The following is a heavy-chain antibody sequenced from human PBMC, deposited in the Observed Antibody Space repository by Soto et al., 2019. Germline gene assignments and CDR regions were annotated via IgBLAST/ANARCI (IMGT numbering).Heavy chain of an antibody. CDR3: AREIGPAYSGYPV. D-gene: IGHD5-12*01. CDR2: IWYDGSNK. J-gene: IGHJ4*02. V-gene: IGHV3-33*01. Sequence: PGGSLRLSCAASGFTFSSYGMHWVRQAPGKGLEWVAVIWYDGSNKYYADSVKGRFTISRDNSKNTLYLQMNSLRAEDTAVYYCAREIGPAYSGYPVWGQGTLVTVSS. CDR1: GFTFSSYG.